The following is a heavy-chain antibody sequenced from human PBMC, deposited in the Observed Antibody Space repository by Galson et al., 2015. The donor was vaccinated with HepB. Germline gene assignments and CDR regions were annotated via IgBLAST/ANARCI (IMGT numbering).Heavy chain of an antibody. CDR1: GYTFTSYG. V-gene: IGHV1-18*04. J-gene: IGHJ4*02. CDR3: ARVYSSSWYLYYFDY. D-gene: IGHD6-13*01. CDR2: ISAYNGNT. Sequence: SVKVSCKASGYTFTSYGISWVRQAPGQGLEWMGWISAYNGNTNYAQKLQGRVTMTTDTSTSTAYMELRSLRSDDTAVYYCARVYSSSWYLYYFDYRGQGTLVTVSS.